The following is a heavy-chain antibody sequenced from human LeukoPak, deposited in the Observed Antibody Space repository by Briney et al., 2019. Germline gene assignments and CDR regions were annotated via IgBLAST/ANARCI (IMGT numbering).Heavy chain of an antibody. V-gene: IGHV3-15*01. CDR1: GFTFSNAW. Sequence: GGSLRLSCAASGFTFSNAWMSWVRQAPGKGLEWVGRIKSKTDGRTTDYAAPVKGRFTISRDDSKNTLYLQMNSLKTEDTAVYYCTTELSAVTLDRFDYWGQGTLVTVSS. J-gene: IGHJ4*02. CDR3: TTELSAVTLDRFDY. CDR2: IKSKTDGRTT. D-gene: IGHD4-23*01.